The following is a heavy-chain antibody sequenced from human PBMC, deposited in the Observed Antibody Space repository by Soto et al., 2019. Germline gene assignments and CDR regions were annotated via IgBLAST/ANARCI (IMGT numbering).Heavy chain of an antibody. D-gene: IGHD1-26*01. V-gene: IGHV3-48*02. CDR3: ARDLIVGATSDAFDI. Sequence: PGGSLRLSCAASGVTFSSYSMNWVRQAPGKGLEWVSYISSSSSTIYYADSVKGRFTISRDNAKNSLYLQMNSLRDEDTAVYYCARDLIVGATSDAFDIWGQGTMVTVSS. J-gene: IGHJ3*02. CDR2: ISSSSSTI. CDR1: GVTFSSYS.